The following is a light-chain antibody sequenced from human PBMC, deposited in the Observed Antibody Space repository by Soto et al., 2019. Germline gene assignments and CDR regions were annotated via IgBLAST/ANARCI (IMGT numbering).Light chain of an antibody. CDR3: QSYDSSLSGSDVV. J-gene: IGLJ2*01. CDR1: SSNIGAGYD. CDR2: GNS. Sequence: QSVLTQQPSVSGAPGQRVTISCTGSSSNIGAGYDVHWYQQLPGTAPKLLIYGNSNRPSGVPDRFSGSKSGTSASLAITGLQAEDEADYYCQSYDSSLSGSDVVFGGGTKLTGL. V-gene: IGLV1-40*01.